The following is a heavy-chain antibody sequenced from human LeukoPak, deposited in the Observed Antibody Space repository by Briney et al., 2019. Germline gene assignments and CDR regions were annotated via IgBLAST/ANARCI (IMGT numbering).Heavy chain of an antibody. CDR2: IYYSGST. V-gene: IGHV4-39*01. J-gene: IGHJ5*02. Sequence: SETLSLTCTVSGDSISSRSYYWGWIRQPPGKGLEWIGSIYYSGSTYYNPSLKSRVTISVDTSKNQFSLKLDSVTAADTAVYYCARNRYYYGSGNYGVPNWFDPWGQGTLVTVSS. D-gene: IGHD3-10*01. CDR1: GDSISSRSYY. CDR3: ARNRYYYGSGNYGVPNWFDP.